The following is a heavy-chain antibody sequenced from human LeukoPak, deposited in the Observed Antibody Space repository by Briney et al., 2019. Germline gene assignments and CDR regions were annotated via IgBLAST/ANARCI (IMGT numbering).Heavy chain of an antibody. J-gene: IGHJ6*02. CDR2: VYHNGTP. CDR1: VGSISSGNW. Sequence: SGTLSLTCAVPVGSISSGNWWSWVRQSPGKGLEWIGEVYHNGTPNYNPSLKSRVTISADTFKNHFSLKLTSVTAADTAVYYCATAPILRGEAGEQYKYGMDVWGQGTTVIVSS. V-gene: IGHV4-4*02. CDR3: ATAPILRGEAGEQYKYGMDV. D-gene: IGHD1-1*01.